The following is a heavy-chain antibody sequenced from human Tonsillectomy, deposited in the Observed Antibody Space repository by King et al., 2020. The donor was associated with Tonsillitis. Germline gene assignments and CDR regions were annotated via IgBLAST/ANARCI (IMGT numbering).Heavy chain of an antibody. CDR3: ARSTHRGRYGSGSYYNDAFDI. D-gene: IGHD3-10*01. V-gene: IGHV1-45*02. Sequence: QLVESGAEVKKTGSSVKVSCKASGYTFTYRYLHWMRQAPGQALEWMGWITPFNGNTNYAQKFQDRVTITRDRSMSTAYMELSSLRSEDTAMYYCARSTHRGRYGSGSYYNDAFDIWGQGTMVTVSS. CDR1: GYTFTYRY. CDR2: ITPFNGNT. J-gene: IGHJ3*02.